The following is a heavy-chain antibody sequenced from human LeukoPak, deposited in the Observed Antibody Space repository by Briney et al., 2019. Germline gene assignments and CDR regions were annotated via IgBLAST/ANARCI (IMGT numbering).Heavy chain of an antibody. D-gene: IGHD6-6*01. CDR2: ISSSGSTI. J-gene: IGHJ4*02. CDR3: ARPAVTYSSSSNAYYFDY. Sequence: GGSLRLTCAASGFTFSNYAVMWVRQAPGQGLEWVSYISSSGSTIYYADSVKGRFTISRDNAKNSLYLQMNSLRAEDTAVYYCARPAVTYSSSSNAYYFDYWGQGTLVTVSS. V-gene: IGHV3-48*04. CDR1: GFTFSNYA.